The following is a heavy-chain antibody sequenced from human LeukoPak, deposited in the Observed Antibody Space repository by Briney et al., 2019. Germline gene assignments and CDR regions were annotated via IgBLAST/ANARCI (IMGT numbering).Heavy chain of an antibody. D-gene: IGHD4-17*01. CDR3: AKDRNYGDFTVFDY. CDR1: GFTFDDYA. CDR2: ISWDGGST. Sequence: GGSLRLSCAASGFTFDDYAMHWVRQAPGKGLEWVSLISWDGGSTYYADSVKGRFTISRDNSKNSLYLQMNSLRAEDTALYYCAKDRNYGDFTVFDYWGQGTLVTVSS. J-gene: IGHJ4*02. V-gene: IGHV3-43D*04.